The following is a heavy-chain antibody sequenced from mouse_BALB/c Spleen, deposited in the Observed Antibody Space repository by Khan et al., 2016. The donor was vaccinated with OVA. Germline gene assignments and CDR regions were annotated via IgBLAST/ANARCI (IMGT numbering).Heavy chain of an antibody. CDR1: GYTFTTYW. CDR3: ARRGLYGIFPY. Sequence: QVQLQQSGTELAKPGASVKMSCTTSGYTFTTYWIHWIKQRPGQGLEWIGYINPSTAYTEYNQNFKDKATLTADESSSTAYMHLSSLTSEDSAVYECARRGLYGIFPYWGQGTLVTVSA. D-gene: IGHD2-10*02. CDR2: INPSTAYT. J-gene: IGHJ3*01. V-gene: IGHV1-7*01.